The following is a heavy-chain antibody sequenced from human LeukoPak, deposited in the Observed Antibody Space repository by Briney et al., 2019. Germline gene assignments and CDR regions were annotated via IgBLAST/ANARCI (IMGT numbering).Heavy chain of an antibody. CDR2: ISSSGSTI. CDR3: ARGRGSSRYYFDY. J-gene: IGHJ4*02. Sequence: GGSLRLSCAASGFTFSSYEMNWVRQAPGKGLEWVSYISSSGSTIYYADSVKGRFTVSRDNSKNTLYLQMSSLRADDTAVYYCARGRGSSRYYFDYWGRGTLVTVSS. CDR1: GFTFSSYE. D-gene: IGHD1-26*01. V-gene: IGHV3-48*03.